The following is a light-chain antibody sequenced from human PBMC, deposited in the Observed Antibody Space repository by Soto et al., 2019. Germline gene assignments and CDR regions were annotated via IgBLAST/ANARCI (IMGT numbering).Light chain of an antibody. V-gene: IGKV3-20*01. Sequence: EIVLTQSPGTLSLSPGERATLSCKASQSVSSSHLAWYQQKVGQPPRLLLHATSTRATGIPDRFSGSGSGTDFTLTISRLEPEDFATYYCQQLGTSLYTFGQGTKLEI. CDR1: QSVSSSH. CDR3: QQLGTSLYT. CDR2: ATS. J-gene: IGKJ2*01.